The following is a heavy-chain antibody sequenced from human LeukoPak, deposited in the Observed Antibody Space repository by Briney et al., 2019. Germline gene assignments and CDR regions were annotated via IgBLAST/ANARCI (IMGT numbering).Heavy chain of an antibody. CDR1: GFTFSSYS. D-gene: IGHD3-22*01. CDR3: ARGPTYYYDSSGYYLNWFDP. V-gene: IGHV3-48*04. CDR2: VSSSSSTI. Sequence: GRSLRLSCAASGFTFSSYSMNWVRQAPGKGLEWVSYVSSSSSTIYYADSVKGRFTISRDNAKNSLYLQMNSLRAEDTAVYYCARGPTYYYDSSGYYLNWFDPWGQGTLVTVSS. J-gene: IGHJ5*02.